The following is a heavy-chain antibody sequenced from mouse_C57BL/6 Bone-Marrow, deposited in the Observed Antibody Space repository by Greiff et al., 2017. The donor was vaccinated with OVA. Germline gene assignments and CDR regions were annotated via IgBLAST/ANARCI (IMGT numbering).Heavy chain of an antibody. V-gene: IGHV5-9-1*02. J-gene: IGHJ2*01. CDR1: GFTFSSYA. Sequence: EVKLMESGEGLVKPGGSLKLSCAASGFTFSSYAMSWVRQTPEKRLEWVAYISSGGDYIYYADTVKGRFTISRDNARNTLYLQMSSLKSEDTAMYYCTREGFHFDYWGQGTTLTVSS. CDR2: ISSGGDYI. CDR3: TREGFHFDY. D-gene: IGHD3-3*01.